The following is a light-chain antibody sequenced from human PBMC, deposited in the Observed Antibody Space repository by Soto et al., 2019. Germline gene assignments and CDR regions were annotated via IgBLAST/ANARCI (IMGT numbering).Light chain of an antibody. J-gene: IGKJ4*01. CDR1: QGISNY. Sequence: DIQMTQSPSSLSASVGDRVTITCRASQGISNYLAWYQQKPGKVPKLLIYAAATLQSGVPSRFSGSGSGTDFTLTISSLQPEDVATYYCQKYNSAPSLTFGGGTKVEIK. CDR2: AAA. V-gene: IGKV1-27*01. CDR3: QKYNSAPSLT.